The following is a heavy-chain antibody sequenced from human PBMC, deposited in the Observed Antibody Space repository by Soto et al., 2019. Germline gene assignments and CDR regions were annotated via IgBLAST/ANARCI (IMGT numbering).Heavy chain of an antibody. D-gene: IGHD3-3*01. CDR2: IYYSGST. CDR3: ARGDYDFWSGYWNWFDP. Sequence: QLQLQESGPGLVKPSETLSLTCTVSGGSISSSSYYWGWIRQPPGKGLEWIGSIYYSGSTYYNPSLKSRVTISVDTSKNQFSLKLSSVTAADTAVYYCARGDYDFWSGYWNWFDPWGQGTLVTVSS. J-gene: IGHJ5*02. CDR1: GGSISSSSYY. V-gene: IGHV4-39*01.